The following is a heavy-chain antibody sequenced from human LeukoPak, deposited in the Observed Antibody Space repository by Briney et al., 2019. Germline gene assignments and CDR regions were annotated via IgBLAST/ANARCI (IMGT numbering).Heavy chain of an antibody. D-gene: IGHD3-10*01. J-gene: IGHJ6*03. Sequence: NSSETLSLTCTVSSGSISSYYWNWIRQPPGKGLEWIGYIYYSGSTNYNPSLKSRVTISVDTSKNQFSLKLSSVTAADTAVYYCARETISMVRGVNSYYYYYMDVWGKGTTVTVSS. CDR1: SGSISSYY. V-gene: IGHV4-59*01. CDR3: ARETISMVRGVNSYYYYYMDV. CDR2: IYYSGST.